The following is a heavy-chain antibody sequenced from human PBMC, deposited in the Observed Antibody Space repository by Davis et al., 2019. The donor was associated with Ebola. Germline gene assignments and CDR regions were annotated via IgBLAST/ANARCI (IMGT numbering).Heavy chain of an antibody. Sequence: GGSLRLSCKGSGYSFTSYWIGWVRQMPGKGLEWMGIIYPGDSDTRYGPSFQGQVTISADKSISTAYLQWSSLKASDTAMYYCTRQANYYDSSTDYWGQGTLVTVSS. CDR1: GYSFTSYW. CDR3: TRQANYYDSSTDY. CDR2: IYPGDSDT. J-gene: IGHJ4*02. V-gene: IGHV5-51*01. D-gene: IGHD3-22*01.